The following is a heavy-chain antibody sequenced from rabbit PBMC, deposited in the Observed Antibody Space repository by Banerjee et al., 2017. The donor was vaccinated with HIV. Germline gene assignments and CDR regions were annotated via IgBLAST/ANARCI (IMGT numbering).Heavy chain of an antibody. J-gene: IGHJ3*01. Sequence: QEQLEESGGDLVKPEGSLTLTCTASGFSFSKNYVMCWVRQAPGKGLEWIACIGTSSGNTYYASWAKGRFTISKTSSTTVTLQMTSLTAADTATYFCARDHSYDDYGDWMGTRLDLWGKGTLVTVS. D-gene: IGHD2-1*01. V-gene: IGHV1S45*01. CDR3: ARDHSYDDYGDWMGTRLDL. CDR1: GFSFSKNYV. CDR2: IGTSSGNT.